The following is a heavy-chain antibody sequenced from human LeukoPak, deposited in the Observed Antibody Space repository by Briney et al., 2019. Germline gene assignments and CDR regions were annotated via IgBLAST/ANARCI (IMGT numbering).Heavy chain of an antibody. J-gene: IGHJ3*02. D-gene: IGHD5-24*01. CDR3: ARVRDGSDAFDI. Sequence: PSETLSLTCTVSGGSISSGGYYWSWIRQHPGKGLEWIGYIYYSGSTYYNPSLKSRVTISVDTSKNQFSLKLSSVTAADTAVYYCARVRDGSDAFDIWGQGTMVTVSS. CDR1: GGSISSGGYY. V-gene: IGHV4-31*03. CDR2: IYYSGST.